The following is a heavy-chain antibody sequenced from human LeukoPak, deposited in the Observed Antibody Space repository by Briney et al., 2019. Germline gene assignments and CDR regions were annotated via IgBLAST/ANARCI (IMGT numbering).Heavy chain of an antibody. V-gene: IGHV3-20*04. CDR1: GFTFSSYS. Sequence: GGSLRLSCAASGFTFSSYSMNWVRQAPGKGLEWVSGINWNGGSTDYADSVKGRFTVSRDNAKNSLYLQMNSLRVEDTAVYYCAELGITMIGGVWGKGTTVTISS. J-gene: IGHJ6*04. CDR2: INWNGGST. CDR3: AELGITMIGGV. D-gene: IGHD3-10*02.